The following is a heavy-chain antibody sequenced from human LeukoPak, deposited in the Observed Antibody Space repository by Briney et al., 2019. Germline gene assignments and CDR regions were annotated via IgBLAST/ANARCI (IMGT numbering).Heavy chain of an antibody. Sequence: GESLKISCRGSGYSFTSYWIGWVRQLPGRGLEWMGIIYPGDSDTRYSPSFQGQVTISADKPISTAYLQWSSLKASDTAMYYCARLRRLYSSGGGNLDYWGQGTLVTVSS. CDR2: IYPGDSDT. D-gene: IGHD6-19*01. CDR3: ARLRRLYSSGGGNLDY. V-gene: IGHV5-51*01. J-gene: IGHJ4*02. CDR1: GYSFTSYW.